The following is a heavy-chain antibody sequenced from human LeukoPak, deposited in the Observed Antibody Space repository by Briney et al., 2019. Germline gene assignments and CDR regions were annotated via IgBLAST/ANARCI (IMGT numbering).Heavy chain of an antibody. J-gene: IGHJ4*02. CDR1: GFTFSSYG. Sequence: GGSLRLSCAASGFTFSSYGMHWVRQAPGKGLERVAVISYDGTNKYYADSVKGRFTISRDNSKNTLYLQMNSLRAEDTAVYYCAKSGRRGYSYGYRFKYYYDYWGQGTLVTVSS. V-gene: IGHV3-30*18. D-gene: IGHD5-18*01. CDR3: AKSGRRGYSYGYRFKYYYDY. CDR2: ISYDGTNK.